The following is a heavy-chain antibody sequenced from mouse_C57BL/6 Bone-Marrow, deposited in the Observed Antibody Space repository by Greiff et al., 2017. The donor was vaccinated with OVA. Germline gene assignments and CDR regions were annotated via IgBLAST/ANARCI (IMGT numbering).Heavy chain of an antibody. J-gene: IGHJ4*01. CDR1: GYTFTSYW. Sequence: QVQLKQPGAELVKPGASVKVSCKASGYTFTSYWMHWVKQRPGQGLEWIGRIHPSDSDTNYNQKFKGKATLTVDKSSSTAYMQLSSLTSEDSAVYYCAIRRWLLEDYYAMDYWGQGTSVTVSS. D-gene: IGHD2-3*01. V-gene: IGHV1-74*01. CDR3: AIRRWLLEDYYAMDY. CDR2: IHPSDSDT.